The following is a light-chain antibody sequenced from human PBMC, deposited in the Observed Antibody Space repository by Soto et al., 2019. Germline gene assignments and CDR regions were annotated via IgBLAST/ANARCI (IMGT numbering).Light chain of an antibody. Sequence: DIQMTQSPSTLSASVGDRVTITCRASQSISTWLAWYQQKPGKAPKLLIYESSILQRGVPSRFSGHASGTEFALTISSLQPEDFAIYHCQLSYRPPTFGQGTRLEIK. CDR1: QSISTW. J-gene: IGKJ5*01. CDR2: ESS. CDR3: QLSYRPPT. V-gene: IGKV1-5*01.